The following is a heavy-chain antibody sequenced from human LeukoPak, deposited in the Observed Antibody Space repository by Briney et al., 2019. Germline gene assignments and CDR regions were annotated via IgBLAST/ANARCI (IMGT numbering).Heavy chain of an antibody. CDR3: ARVRYYDSSGYDPWFDP. Sequence: GGSLRLSCAASGFTFSTYGMHWVRQAPGKGLEWVAVISYDGSNKYYADSVKGRFTISRDNSKNTLYLQMNSLRAEDTAVYYCARVRYYDSSGYDPWFDPWGQGTLVTVSS. V-gene: IGHV3-33*05. CDR2: ISYDGSNK. J-gene: IGHJ5*02. D-gene: IGHD3-22*01. CDR1: GFTFSTYG.